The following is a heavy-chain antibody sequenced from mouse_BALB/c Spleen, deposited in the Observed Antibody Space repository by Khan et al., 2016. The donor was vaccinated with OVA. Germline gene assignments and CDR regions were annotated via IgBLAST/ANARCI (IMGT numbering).Heavy chain of an antibody. Sequence: VELVESGRGLVQPGGSLKLSCAASGFTFSSYGMSWVRQTPDKRLELVATINSNGGSTYYPDSVKGRFTISRDNAKNTLYLQMSSLKSEDTAMYYCARMARTINWGQGTTLTVSS. V-gene: IGHV5-6-3*01. CDR1: GFTFSSYG. CDR3: ARMARTIN. CDR2: INSNGGST. J-gene: IGHJ2*01.